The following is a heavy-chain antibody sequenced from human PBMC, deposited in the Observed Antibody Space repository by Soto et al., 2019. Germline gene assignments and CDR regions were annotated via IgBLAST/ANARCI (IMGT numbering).Heavy chain of an antibody. CDR2: IYDSGVT. CDR1: GAIVTSGENY. V-gene: IGHV4-30-4*08. Sequence: SETLSLTCSVSGAIVTSGENYWSWVRQPPGKGLEWLGYIYDSGVTSYTPALKSRVSISVDTSKNQFSLKVNSVTAADTAVYFCARDPRITIFGVVTHYGMDVWGQGTKVTVSS. CDR3: ARDPRITIFGVVTHYGMDV. J-gene: IGHJ6*02. D-gene: IGHD3-3*01.